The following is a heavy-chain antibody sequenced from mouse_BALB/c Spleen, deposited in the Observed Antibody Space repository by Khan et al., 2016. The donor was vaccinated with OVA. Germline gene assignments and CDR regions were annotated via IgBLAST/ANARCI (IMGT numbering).Heavy chain of an antibody. CDR1: GYTFTSYY. V-gene: IGHV1S81*02. D-gene: IGHD3-1*01. CDR2: INPNNGDS. Sequence: QVQLQQPGAELVKPGTSVKISCKASGYTFTSYYMYWVKQRPGQGLEWIGGINPNNGDSNFNEKFKSKATLTVDKSSSTAYMQLGILTSEDSAVSYCARSGYDNPFAYWGQGTMVTVSS. J-gene: IGHJ3*01. CDR3: ARSGYDNPFAY.